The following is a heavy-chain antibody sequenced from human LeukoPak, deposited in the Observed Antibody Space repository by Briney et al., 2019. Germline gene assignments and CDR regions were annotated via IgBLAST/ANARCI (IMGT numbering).Heavy chain of an antibody. Sequence: SVKVPCKASGGTFSSYAISWVRQAPGQGLEWMGGIIPIFGTANYAQKFQGRVTITADESTSTAYMELSSLRSEDTAVYYCARTNAYYDFWSGYYYWGQGTLVTVSS. CDR2: IIPIFGTA. D-gene: IGHD3-3*01. CDR1: GGTFSSYA. J-gene: IGHJ4*02. V-gene: IGHV1-69*01. CDR3: ARTNAYYDFWSGYYY.